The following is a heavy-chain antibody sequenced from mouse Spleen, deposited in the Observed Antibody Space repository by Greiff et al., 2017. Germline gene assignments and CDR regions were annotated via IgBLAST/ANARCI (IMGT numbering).Heavy chain of an antibody. D-gene: IGHD2-2*01. CDR1: GFSLTSYG. J-gene: IGHJ3*01. CDR2: IWSGGST. V-gene: IGHV2-2*01. Sequence: QVQLKESGPGLVQPSQSLSITCTVSGFSLTSYGVHWVRQSPGKGLEWLGVIWSGGSTDYNAAFISRLSISKDNSKSQVFFKMNSLQADDTAIYYCARNNGYDAWFAYWGQGTLVTVSA. CDR3: ARNNGYDAWFAY.